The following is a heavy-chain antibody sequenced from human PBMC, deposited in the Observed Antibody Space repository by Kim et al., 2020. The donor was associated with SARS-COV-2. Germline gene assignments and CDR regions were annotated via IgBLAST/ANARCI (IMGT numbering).Heavy chain of an antibody. J-gene: IGHJ5*02. CDR3: ARAPEYSSSSGRLDP. Sequence: PSLKSVVTISVDTSKNQFSLKLRSVTAADTAVYSCARAPEYSSSSGRLDPWGQGTLVTVSS. V-gene: IGHV4-34*01. D-gene: IGHD6-6*01.